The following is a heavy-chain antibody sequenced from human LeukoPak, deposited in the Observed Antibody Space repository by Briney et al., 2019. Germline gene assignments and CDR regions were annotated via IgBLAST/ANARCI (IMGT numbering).Heavy chain of an antibody. D-gene: IGHD6-13*01. CDR2: MNPNSGNT. J-gene: IGHJ4*02. CDR1: GYTFTSYD. CDR3: ARDRPNHSSSWHDKGFLSY. V-gene: IGHV1-8*01. Sequence: ASVKVSCKASGYTFTSYDINWVRQATGQGLEWMGWMNPNSGNTGYAQKFQGRVTMTRNTSISTAYMELSSLRSEDTAVYYCARDRPNHSSSWHDKGFLSYWGQGTLVTVSS.